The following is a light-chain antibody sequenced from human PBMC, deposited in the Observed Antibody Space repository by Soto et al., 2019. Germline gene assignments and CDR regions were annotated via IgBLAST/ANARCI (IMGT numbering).Light chain of an antibody. CDR3: QTWGTGIHV. CDR1: SGHSSYA. V-gene: IGLV4-69*01. Sequence: QPVLTQSPSASASLGASVKLTCTLSSGHSSYAIAWHQQQPEKGPRYLMKLNSDGSHSKGDGIPDRFSGSSSEAERYLTISILQSEDEADYYCQTWGTGIHVFGTGTKLTVL. CDR2: LNSDGSH. J-gene: IGLJ1*01.